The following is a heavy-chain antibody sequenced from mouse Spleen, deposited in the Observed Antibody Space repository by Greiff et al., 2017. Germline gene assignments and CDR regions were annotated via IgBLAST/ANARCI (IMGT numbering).Heavy chain of an antibody. V-gene: IGHV1-64*01. CDR1: GYTFTSYW. D-gene: IGHD3-1*01. J-gene: IGHJ3*01. CDR3: ARSSSGLLFAY. CDR2: IHPNSGST. Sequence: QVQLKQPGAELVKPGASVKLSCKASGYTFTSYWMHWVKQRPGQGLEWIGMIHPNSGSTNYNEKFKSKATLTVDKSSSTAYMQLSSLTSEDSAVYYCARSSSGLLFAYWGQGTLVTVSA.